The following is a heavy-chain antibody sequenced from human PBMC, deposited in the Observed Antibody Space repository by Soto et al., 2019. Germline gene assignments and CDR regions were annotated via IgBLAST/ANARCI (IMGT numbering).Heavy chain of an antibody. V-gene: IGHV3-23*01. J-gene: IGHJ4*02. CDR2: ISGSGDST. CDR1: GFTFSSYA. CDR3: AKLPSLTTVTTTIRC. Sequence: PGGSLRLSCAASGFTFSSYAMSWVRQAPGKGLEWVSAISGSGDSTYYADSVKGRFTISRDNSKNTLYLQMNSLRAEDTAVSYCAKLPSLTTVTTTIRCWGQGTLVTVSS. D-gene: IGHD4-17*01.